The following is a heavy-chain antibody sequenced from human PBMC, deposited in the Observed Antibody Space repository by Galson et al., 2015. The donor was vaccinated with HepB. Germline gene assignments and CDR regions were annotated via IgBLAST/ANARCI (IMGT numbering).Heavy chain of an antibody. J-gene: IGHJ5*02. CDR1: GYTFSSYS. CDR2: ISAYNRKT. V-gene: IGHV1-18*01. D-gene: IGHD2-15*01. CDR3: ARGALVLGVAATQNNWSDP. Sequence: SVKVSCKASGYTFSSYSITWVRQGPGQGLEWMGWISAYNRKTNYAQKIQGRVTMTTDRFTSTAYMELRSLRSDDTAVYYCARGALVLGVAATQNNWSDPWGQGTLVTVSS.